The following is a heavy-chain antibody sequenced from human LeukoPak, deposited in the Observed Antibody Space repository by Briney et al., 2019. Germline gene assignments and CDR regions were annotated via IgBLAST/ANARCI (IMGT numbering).Heavy chain of an antibody. V-gene: IGHV1-2*02. CDR2: INPNSGGT. CDR3: ARVEYCTKGVCINFDL. D-gene: IGHD2-8*01. CDR1: GYTFTGPY. J-gene: IGHJ4*02. Sequence: ASVKLSCTASGYTFTGPYIHWIRQAPGQGLEWMGWINPNSGGTKYAQKFQGRVTVTRDTSTSTAYMELSGLRADDTATYYCARVEYCTKGVCINFDLWGQGTLVAVSS.